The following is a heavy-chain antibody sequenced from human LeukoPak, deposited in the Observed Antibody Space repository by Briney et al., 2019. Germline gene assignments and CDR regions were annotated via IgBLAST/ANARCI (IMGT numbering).Heavy chain of an antibody. CDR1: GFTFSSYS. Sequence: GGSLRLSCAASGFTFSSYSVNWVRQAPGKGLEWVSSISSSSSYIYYADSVKGRFTISRDNAKNSLYLQMNSLRAEDTAVYYCARGLLAGDAFDIWGQGTMVTVSS. D-gene: IGHD7-27*01. V-gene: IGHV3-21*01. CDR3: ARGLLAGDAFDI. J-gene: IGHJ3*02. CDR2: ISSSSSYI.